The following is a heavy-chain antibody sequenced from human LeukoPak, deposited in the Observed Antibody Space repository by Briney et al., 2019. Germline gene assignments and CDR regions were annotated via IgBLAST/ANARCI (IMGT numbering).Heavy chain of an antibody. Sequence: GESLRLSCAASGFIFSGSDIHWVRQASGKGLEWVGRITTKPSNYATAYAASVKGRFTISRDDSENTAYLQMSSLKTEDTAVYFCTTYRSGHYWGQGTLVTVSS. CDR3: TTYRSGHY. V-gene: IGHV3-73*01. D-gene: IGHD6-19*01. J-gene: IGHJ4*02. CDR1: GFIFSGSD. CDR2: ITTKPSNYAT.